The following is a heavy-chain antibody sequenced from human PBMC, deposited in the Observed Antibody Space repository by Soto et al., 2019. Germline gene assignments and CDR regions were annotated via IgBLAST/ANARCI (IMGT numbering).Heavy chain of an antibody. CDR3: AREESSYGYYDY. CDR2: IWYDGSNE. V-gene: IGHV3-33*01. J-gene: IGHJ4*02. CDR1: GFVFSSNG. D-gene: IGHD5-18*01. Sequence: QVQLVESGGGVVQPGRSLRLSCAASGFVFSSNGMHWVRQAPGKGLEWVSAIWYDGSNEFYADSVKGRFTVSRDNSKNTLYLQMNSLRAEDTAVYFCAREESSYGYYDYWGQGSLVTVSS.